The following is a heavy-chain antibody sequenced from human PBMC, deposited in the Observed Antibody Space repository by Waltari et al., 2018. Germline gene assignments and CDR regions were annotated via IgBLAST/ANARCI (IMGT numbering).Heavy chain of an antibody. Sequence: EVQLVESGGGLVQPGGSLRLTCAASGFHFSSFWMHWVRQVPGEGLVWVSRIKNDGSDSGYADSVKGRFTISRDNAKNTLYLEMNSLRVEDTAVYYCAKDLHWGQSDYWGQGTLVTVSS. J-gene: IGHJ4*02. V-gene: IGHV3-74*01. CDR1: GFHFSSFW. D-gene: IGHD3-16*01. CDR3: AKDLHWGQSDY. CDR2: IKNDGSDS.